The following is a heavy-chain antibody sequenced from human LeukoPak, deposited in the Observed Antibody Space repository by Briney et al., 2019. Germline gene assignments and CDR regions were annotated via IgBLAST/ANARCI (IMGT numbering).Heavy chain of an antibody. Sequence: GESLKISFKGSGYRFTSYWIGWVRQMPGKGLGWMGIIYPGDSDTRYSPSFQGQVTISADKSISTAYLQWSSLKASDTAMYYCARLTAVAGTEDYWGQGTLVTVSS. V-gene: IGHV5-51*01. CDR2: IYPGDSDT. CDR1: GYRFTSYW. CDR3: ARLTAVAGTEDY. J-gene: IGHJ4*02. D-gene: IGHD6-19*01.